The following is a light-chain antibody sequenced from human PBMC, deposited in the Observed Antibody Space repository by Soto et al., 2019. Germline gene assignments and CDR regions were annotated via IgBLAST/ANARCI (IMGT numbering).Light chain of an antibody. V-gene: IGKV3-20*01. CDR2: GAS. CDR1: QSVSNNY. Sequence: DIVMTQSPDSLAVSLGESSSLSCRASQSVSNNYLAWYQQKPGQAPRLLIYGASNRATGIPDRFSGSGSGTDFTLTISRLEPEDFAVYYCQQYGSSGTFGQGTKVDIK. CDR3: QQYGSSGT. J-gene: IGKJ1*01.